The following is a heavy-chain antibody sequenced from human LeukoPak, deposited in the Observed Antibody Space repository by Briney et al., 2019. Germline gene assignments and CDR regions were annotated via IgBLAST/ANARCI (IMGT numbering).Heavy chain of an antibody. CDR2: IYSSGST. CDR1: GPSISSDY. Sequence: PSETLSLTCTVSGPSISSDYWNWVRQPAGKGLEWIGRIYSSGSTNYNPSLKSRVTMSLDTSRNQFSLKLSSVTAADTAVYYYASLRSRVLVDYWGQGTLVTVSS. D-gene: IGHD4/OR15-4a*01. J-gene: IGHJ4*02. CDR3: ASLRSRVLVDY. V-gene: IGHV4-4*07.